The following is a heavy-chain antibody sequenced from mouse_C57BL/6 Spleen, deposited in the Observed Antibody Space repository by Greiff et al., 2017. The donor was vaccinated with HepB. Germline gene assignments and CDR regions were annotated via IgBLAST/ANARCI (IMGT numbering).Heavy chain of an antibody. CDR2: INPNNGGT. J-gene: IGHJ4*01. CDR3: ARPYYDYENAMDY. D-gene: IGHD2-4*01. Sequence: VQLQQSGPELVKPGASVKIPCKASGYTFTDYNMDWVKQSHGKSLEWIGDINPNNGGTIYNQKFKGKATLTVDKSSSTAYMELRSLTSEDTAVYYCARPYYDYENAMDYWGQGTSVTVSS. V-gene: IGHV1-18*01. CDR1: GYTFTDYN.